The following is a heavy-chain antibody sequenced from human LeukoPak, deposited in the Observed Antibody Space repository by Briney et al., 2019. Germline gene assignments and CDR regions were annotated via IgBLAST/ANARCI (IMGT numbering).Heavy chain of an antibody. V-gene: IGHV3-53*05. D-gene: IGHD3-10*01. CDR1: GFTVSNNY. CDR3: AREGYYGSGSPPSLYFDY. CDR2: IYSGGSA. J-gene: IGHJ4*02. Sequence: GSLRLSCSASGFTVSNNYMSWVRQASGEGLEWVSVIYSGGSAYYADSVRGRFTISRGNSRSTLYLQMNSLRPEDTAIYYCAREGYYGSGSPPSLYFDYWGQGTLVTVSS.